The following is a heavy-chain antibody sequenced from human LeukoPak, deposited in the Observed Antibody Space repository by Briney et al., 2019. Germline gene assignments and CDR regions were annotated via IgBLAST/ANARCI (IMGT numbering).Heavy chain of an antibody. J-gene: IGHJ3*02. CDR2: IYYSGST. V-gene: IGHV4-31*03. CDR1: GGSISSGGYY. CDR3: ARVIDYYGSGSPDAFDI. Sequence: PSETLSLTCTVSGGSISSGGYYWSWIRQHPGKGLEWIGYIYYSGSTYYNPSLKSRVTISVDTSKNQFSLKLSSVTAADTAVYYCARVIDYYGSGSPDAFDIWGQGTMVTVSS. D-gene: IGHD3-10*01.